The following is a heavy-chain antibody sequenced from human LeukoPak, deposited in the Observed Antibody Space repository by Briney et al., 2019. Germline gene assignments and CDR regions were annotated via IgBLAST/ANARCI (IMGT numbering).Heavy chain of an antibody. CDR1: GFTFSTYA. CDR2: ISGSSDST. Sequence: PGGSLRLSRATSGFTFSTYAMSWVRQAPGKGLEWVSAISGSSDSTYYADSVKGRFTISRDNSKNTLYLQMNSLRAEDTAVYYCAKGNYYDSTGYYLTYPFDYWGQGTLVTVSS. CDR3: AKGNYYDSTGYYLTYPFDY. J-gene: IGHJ4*02. V-gene: IGHV3-23*01. D-gene: IGHD3-22*01.